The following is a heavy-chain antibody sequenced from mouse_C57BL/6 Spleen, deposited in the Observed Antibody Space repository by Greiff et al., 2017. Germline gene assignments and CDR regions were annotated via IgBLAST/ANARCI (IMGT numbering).Heavy chain of an antibody. Sequence: EVQVVESGGGLVKPGGSLKLSCAASGFTFSSYAMSWVRQTPEKRLEWVATISDGGSYTYYPDNVKGRFTISRDNAKNNLYLQMSHLKSEDTAMYYCARGGGSSYPYYFDYWGQGTTLTVSS. J-gene: IGHJ2*01. CDR3: ARGGGSSYPYYFDY. CDR1: GFTFSSYA. V-gene: IGHV5-4*01. D-gene: IGHD1-1*01. CDR2: ISDGGSYT.